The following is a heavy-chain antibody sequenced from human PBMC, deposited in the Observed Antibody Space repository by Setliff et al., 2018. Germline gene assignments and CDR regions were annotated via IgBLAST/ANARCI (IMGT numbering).Heavy chain of an antibody. CDR2: ISSRSDII. V-gene: IGHV3-48*01. CDR1: GFTFSNAW. D-gene: IGHD1-26*01. Sequence: HPGGSLRLSCAASGFTFSNAWMSWVRQAPGKGLEWVSYISSRSDIIYYADSVKGRFTISRDNAKNSLYLRLNSLRAEDTAVYYCASNPRKGRSGGYFYDDPYYYYMDVWGKGTTVTVSS. J-gene: IGHJ6*03. CDR3: ASNPRKGRSGGYFYDDPYYYYMDV.